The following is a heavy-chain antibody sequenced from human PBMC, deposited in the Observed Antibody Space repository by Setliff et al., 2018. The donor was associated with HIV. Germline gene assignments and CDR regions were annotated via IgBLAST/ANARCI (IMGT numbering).Heavy chain of an antibody. V-gene: IGHV4-4*07. Sequence: SETLSLTCSVSGGSITSYYWSWIRQPAGKGLEWFGRIYISGSTNYNPSFESRVTMSIDTSKNQFSLKLSSVTAADTAVYYCARGGGTGSFDYWGQGTLVTVSS. D-gene: IGHD3-16*01. CDR1: GGSITSYY. J-gene: IGHJ4*02. CDR2: IYISGST. CDR3: ARGGGTGSFDY.